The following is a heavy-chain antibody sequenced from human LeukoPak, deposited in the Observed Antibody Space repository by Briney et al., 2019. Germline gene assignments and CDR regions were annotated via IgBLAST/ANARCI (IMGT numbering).Heavy chain of an antibody. V-gene: IGHV1-46*01. CDR1: GYTFTSYY. D-gene: IGHD3-10*01. CDR2: INPSGGST. CDR3: ARAKKKDDFGDLQH. J-gene: IGHJ1*01. Sequence: GASVKVSCKASGYTFTSYYMHWAPQAPGQGLEWMGIINPSGGSTSYAQKLQGRVTITRDMSTSTVNMERSSMSSENTAVYYCARAKKKDDFGDLQHWGQGTLVTVSS.